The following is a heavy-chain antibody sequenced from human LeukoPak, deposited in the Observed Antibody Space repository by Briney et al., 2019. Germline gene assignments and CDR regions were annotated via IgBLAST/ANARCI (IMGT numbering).Heavy chain of an antibody. Sequence: GSVRVSCKASGDTFTSNGIRWVRQAPGEGGEGMGWISADNGNTNYAQKLQRRVTMTTDTSTSTAYMELRSLTSEDTAVYYCARVGARITTTRGVYYYYMDVWGKGTTVTVSS. V-gene: IGHV1-18*01. CDR3: ARVGARITTTRGVYYYYMDV. J-gene: IGHJ6*03. D-gene: IGHD1-20*01. CDR1: GDTFTSNG. CDR2: ISADNGNT.